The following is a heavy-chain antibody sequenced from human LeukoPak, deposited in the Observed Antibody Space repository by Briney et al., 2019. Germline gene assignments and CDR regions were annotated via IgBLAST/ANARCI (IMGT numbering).Heavy chain of an antibody. CDR3: AREPTYSRFDP. Sequence: SETLPLTCTVSGDSISSYYWNWIRHPPGKGLEWIGYIYYTGSTNYNPSLESRVIISVDRSKSQFSLKLSAVTAADTAVYYCAREPTYSRFDPWGQGTLVTVSS. CDR2: IYYTGST. D-gene: IGHD2-21*01. CDR1: GDSISSYY. V-gene: IGHV4-59*12. J-gene: IGHJ5*02.